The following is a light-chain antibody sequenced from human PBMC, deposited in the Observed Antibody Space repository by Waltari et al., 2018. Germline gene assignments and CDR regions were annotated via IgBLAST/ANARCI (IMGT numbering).Light chain of an antibody. CDR2: DAS. J-gene: IGKJ4*01. V-gene: IGKV3-11*01. CDR3: QQRHDWPLN. CDR1: QSVRSY. Sequence: EILLTQSPVTLSVSPGERATLSCKASQSVRSYLAWYQQKHGQAPRLLIYDASNRASGIPARFSGSGAGTDCTLTISNVEPEDFAVYYCQQRHDWPLNFGGGTKLEIK.